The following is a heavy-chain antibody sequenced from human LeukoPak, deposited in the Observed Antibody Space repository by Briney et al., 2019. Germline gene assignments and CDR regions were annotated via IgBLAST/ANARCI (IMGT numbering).Heavy chain of an antibody. V-gene: IGHV3-21*01. D-gene: IGHD3-10*01. J-gene: IGHJ6*03. CDR1: GFTFSSYS. CDR3: ARGREVRGVILYYYYYYMDV. Sequence: PGGSLRLSCAASGFTFSSYSMNWVRQAPGKGLEWVSSITSSSSYIYYADSVKGRFTISRDNAKNSMWLQMNSLRDEDTAVYYCARGREVRGVILYYYYYYMDVWGKGTTVTVSS. CDR2: ITSSSSYI.